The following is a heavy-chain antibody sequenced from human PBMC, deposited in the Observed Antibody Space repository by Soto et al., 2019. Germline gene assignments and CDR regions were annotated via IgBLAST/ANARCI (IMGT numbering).Heavy chain of an antibody. CDR2: ISSSSSYI. D-gene: IGHD6-13*01. V-gene: IGHV3-21*01. Sequence: GSLWLTCAASGFSFSSYSMNWVRQAPGKGLEWVSSISSSSSYIYYADSVKGRFTISRDNAKNSLYLQMNSLRAEDTAVYYWARAKRSAAHAFDIWGQGTMVTVSS. CDR1: GFSFSSYS. J-gene: IGHJ3*02. CDR3: ARAKRSAAHAFDI.